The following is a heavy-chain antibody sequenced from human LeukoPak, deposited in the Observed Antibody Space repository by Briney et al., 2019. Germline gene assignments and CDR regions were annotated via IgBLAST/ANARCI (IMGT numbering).Heavy chain of an antibody. CDR1: GGSISSYY. V-gene: IGHV4-59*01. D-gene: IGHD6-13*01. CDR3: ARGVYIAAAQYAY. Sequence: SETLSLTCTVSGGSISSYYWSWIRQPPGKGRGWIGYIYYSGTHNYNPSLKSRVTISVDTSKNQFSLKLSSVTAADTAGYYCARGVYIAAAQYAYWGQGTLVTVSS. CDR2: IYYSGTH. J-gene: IGHJ4*02.